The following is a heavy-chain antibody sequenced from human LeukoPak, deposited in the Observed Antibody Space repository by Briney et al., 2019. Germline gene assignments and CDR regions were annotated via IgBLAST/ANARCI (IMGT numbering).Heavy chain of an antibody. CDR2: IYYSGST. CDR1: GGSISSYY. J-gene: IGHJ4*02. Sequence: SETLSLTCTVSGGSISSYYWSWIRQPPGKGLEWIGYIYYSGSTNYNPSLKSRVTISVDTSKNQFSPKLSSVTAADTAVYYCARLATTRAYYFDYWGQGTLVTVSS. D-gene: IGHD1-26*01. CDR3: ARLATTRAYYFDY. V-gene: IGHV4-59*01.